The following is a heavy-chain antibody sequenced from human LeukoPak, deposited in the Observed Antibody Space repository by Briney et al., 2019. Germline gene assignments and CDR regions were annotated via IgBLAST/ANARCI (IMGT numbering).Heavy chain of an antibody. V-gene: IGHV2-5*02. CDR1: GFSLSTSGVG. CDR2: IYWDDDK. CDR3: AHSLTTVTYFGY. D-gene: IGHD4-17*01. J-gene: IGHJ4*02. Sequence: SGPTLVKPTQTLTLPCTFSGFSLSTSGVGVGWIRQPPGKALEWLALIYWDDDKLYSPSLKSRLTITKDTPKDQVVLTMTNMDPVDTSIYYCAHSLTTVTYFGYWGQGTLGNGSS.